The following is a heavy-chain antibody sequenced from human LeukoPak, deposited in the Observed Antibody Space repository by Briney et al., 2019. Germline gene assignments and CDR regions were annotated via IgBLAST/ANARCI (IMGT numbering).Heavy chain of an antibody. CDR2: IWYDGSNK. D-gene: IGHD5-18*01. V-gene: IGHV3-33*01. Sequence: GGSLRLSCAASGFTFSSYGMHWVRQAPGKGLEWVAVIWYDGSNKYYADSVKGRFTISRDNSKNTLYLQMNSLRAEDTAVYYCARDQVGYSYGYGDFDYWGQGTLVTVSS. CDR1: GFTFSSYG. J-gene: IGHJ4*02. CDR3: ARDQVGYSYGYGDFDY.